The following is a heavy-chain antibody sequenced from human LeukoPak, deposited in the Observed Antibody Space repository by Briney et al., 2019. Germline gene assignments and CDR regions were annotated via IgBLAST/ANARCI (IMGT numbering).Heavy chain of an antibody. D-gene: IGHD2-15*01. CDR3: ARDATDAAFTPMNDY. Sequence: ASVKVSCKTSGYTFTNYGISWVRQAPRQGLEWMGWTSAYNGNTNYAQKLRGRVTLIIDRSTSTVYMELRSLRSDDTAVYYCARDATDAAFTPMNDYWGQGTLVTVSS. CDR2: TSAYNGNT. CDR1: GYTFTNYG. J-gene: IGHJ4*02. V-gene: IGHV1-18*01.